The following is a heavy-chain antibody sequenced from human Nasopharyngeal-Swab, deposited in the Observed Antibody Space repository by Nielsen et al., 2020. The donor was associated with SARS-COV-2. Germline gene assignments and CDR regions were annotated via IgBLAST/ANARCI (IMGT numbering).Heavy chain of an antibody. CDR2: INTNTGNP. Sequence: ASVKVSCKASGYTFTSYAMNWVRQAPGQGLEWMGWINTNTGNPTYAQGFTGRFVFSLDTSVSTAYLQISSLKAEDTAVCYCAREEGITIFGVPIGFGYYGMDVWGQGTTVTVSS. CDR1: GYTFTSYA. J-gene: IGHJ6*02. V-gene: IGHV7-4-1*02. CDR3: AREEGITIFGVPIGFGYYGMDV. D-gene: IGHD3-3*01.